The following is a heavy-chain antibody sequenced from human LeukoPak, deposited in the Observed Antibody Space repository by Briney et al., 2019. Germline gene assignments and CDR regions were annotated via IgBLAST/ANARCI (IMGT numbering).Heavy chain of an antibody. CDR2: ISSSGSTI. CDR3: ARFVAGSGSYYYYYGMDV. Sequence: PGGSLRLSCAASGFTFSDYCMSWIRQAPGKGLEWVSYISSSGSTIYYADSVKGRFTISRDNAKNSLYLQMNSLRAEDTAVYYCARFVAGSGSYYYYYGMDVWGQGTTVTVSS. V-gene: IGHV3-11*01. D-gene: IGHD3-10*01. CDR1: GFTFSDYC. J-gene: IGHJ6*02.